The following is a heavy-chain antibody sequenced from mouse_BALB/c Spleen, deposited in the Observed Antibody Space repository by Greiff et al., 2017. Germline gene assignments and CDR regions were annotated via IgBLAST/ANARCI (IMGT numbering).Heavy chain of an antibody. CDR2: ISNVGGST. CDR1: GFTFSSYT. V-gene: IGHV5-12-2*01. J-gene: IGHJ2*01. D-gene: IGHD4-1*01. Sequence: EVQLVESGGGLVQPGGSLKLSCAASGFTFSSYTMSWVRQTPEKRLEWVAYISNVGGSTYYPDTVKGRFTISRDNAKNTLYLQMSSLTSEDTAMYYCARRPLWDEGGIDYWGQGTTLTVSS. CDR3: ARRPLWDEGGIDY.